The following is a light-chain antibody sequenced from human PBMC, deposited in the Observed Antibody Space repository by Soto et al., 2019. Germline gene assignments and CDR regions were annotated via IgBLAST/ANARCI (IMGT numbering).Light chain of an antibody. CDR3: QTWGTGIGV. CDR2: LNSDGSH. Sequence: QSVLTQSPSASASLGASVKLTCTLISGHSSYAIAWHQQQPEKGPRYLMKLNSDGSHSKGDGIPDRFSGSSSGAERYLTISSLQSEDEADYYCQTWGTGIGVFGGGTKVTVL. J-gene: IGLJ3*02. CDR1: SGHSSYA. V-gene: IGLV4-69*01.